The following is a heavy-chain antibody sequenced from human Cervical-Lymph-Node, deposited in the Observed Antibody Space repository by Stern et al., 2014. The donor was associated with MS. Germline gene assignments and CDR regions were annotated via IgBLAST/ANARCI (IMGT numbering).Heavy chain of an antibody. V-gene: IGHV5-51*01. Sequence: VQLVQSGAEVKKPGESLKISCKGSGYSFTANWIAWVRQMPGKGLEWMGIIYPGDSDARYSPSFQSKVTISADKSISTAYLQWSSLKAADTAMYYCARDYGDYAFDYWGQGTLVTVSS. D-gene: IGHD4-17*01. J-gene: IGHJ4*02. CDR1: GYSFTANW. CDR2: IYPGDSDA. CDR3: ARDYGDYAFDY.